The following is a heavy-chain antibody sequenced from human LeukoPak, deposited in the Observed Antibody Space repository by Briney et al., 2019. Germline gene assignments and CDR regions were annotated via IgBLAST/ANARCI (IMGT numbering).Heavy chain of an antibody. CDR3: ARGPYYYDSSGKGVNYYGMDV. CDR2: INHSGST. J-gene: IGHJ6*02. Sequence: SETLSLTCAVYGGSFSGYYWSWIHQPPGKGLEWIGEINHSGSTNYNPSLKSRVTISVDTSKNQFSLKLSSVTAADTAVYYCARGPYYYDSSGKGVNYYGMDVWGQGTTVTVSS. D-gene: IGHD3-22*01. CDR1: GGSFSGYY. V-gene: IGHV4-34*01.